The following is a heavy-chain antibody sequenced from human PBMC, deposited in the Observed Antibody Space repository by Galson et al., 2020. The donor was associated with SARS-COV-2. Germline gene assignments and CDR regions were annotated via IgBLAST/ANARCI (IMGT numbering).Heavy chain of an antibody. CDR3: ARVGLGYCSSTSCYSDYYYMDV. D-gene: IGHD2-2*01. J-gene: IGHJ6*03. CDR2: IYYSGST. CDR1: GGSISSYY. Sequence: SETLSLTCTVSGGSISSYYWRWIRQPPGKGLEWLGYIYYSGSTNYNPSLKSRVTISVDTSKNQFSLKLSSVTAADTAVYYCARVGLGYCSSTSCYSDYYYMDVWGKGTTVTVSS. V-gene: IGHV4-59*01.